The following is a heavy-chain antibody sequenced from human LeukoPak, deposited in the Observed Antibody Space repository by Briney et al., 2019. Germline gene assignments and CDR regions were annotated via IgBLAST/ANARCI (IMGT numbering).Heavy chain of an antibody. CDR2: ISSSSSYI. CDR1: GFTFSSYS. J-gene: IGHJ3*02. CDR3: ARGLLSGHDVGDAFDI. V-gene: IGHV3-21*01. Sequence: GGSLRLSCAASGFTFSSYSMNWVRQAPGKGLEWVSSISSSSSYIYYADPVKGRFTISRDNAKNSLYLQMNSLRAEDTAVYYCARGLLSGHDVGDAFDIWGQGTMVTVSS. D-gene: IGHD5-12*01.